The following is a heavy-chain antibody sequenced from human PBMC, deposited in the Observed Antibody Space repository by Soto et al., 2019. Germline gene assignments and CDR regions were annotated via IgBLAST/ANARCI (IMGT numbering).Heavy chain of an antibody. CDR1: GFTFSSYA. Sequence: GGSLRLSCAASGFTFSSYAMSWVRQAPGKGLEWVSSISGSGGSTYYADSVKGRFTISRDNSKNTLYLQMNSQRAEDTAVYYFAKEKEYSSGSGHYWGQGTLVSGSS. CDR3: AKEKEYSSGSGHY. CDR2: ISGSGGST. D-gene: IGHD6-19*01. J-gene: IGHJ4*02. V-gene: IGHV3-23*01.